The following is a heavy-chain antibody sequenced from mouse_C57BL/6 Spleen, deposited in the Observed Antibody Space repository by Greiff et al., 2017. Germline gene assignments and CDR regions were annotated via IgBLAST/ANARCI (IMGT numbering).Heavy chain of an antibody. CDR3: ARSDYYGSSYGY. J-gene: IGHJ2*01. D-gene: IGHD1-1*01. CDR1: GYTFTDYY. V-gene: IGHV1-75*01. Sequence: VQVVESGPELVKPGASVKISCKASGYTFTDYYINWVKQRPGQGLEWIGWIFPGSGSTYYNEKFKGKATLTVDKSSSTAYMLLSSLTSEDSAVYFCARSDYYGSSYGYWGQGTTLTVSS. CDR2: IFPGSGST.